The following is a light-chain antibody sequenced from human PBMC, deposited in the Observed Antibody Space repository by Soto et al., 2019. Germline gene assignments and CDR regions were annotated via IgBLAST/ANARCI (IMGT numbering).Light chain of an antibody. J-gene: IGLJ2*01. CDR2: LNSDGSH. CDR3: QTWGTGPLV. Sequence: QLVLTQSPSAYASLGASVKLTCTLSSGHSSYAIAWHQQQPEKGPRYLMKLNSDGSHSKGDGIPDRFSGSSSGAERYLTISSLQSEDEADYYCQTWGTGPLVFGGGTKVTVL. V-gene: IGLV4-69*01. CDR1: SGHSSYA.